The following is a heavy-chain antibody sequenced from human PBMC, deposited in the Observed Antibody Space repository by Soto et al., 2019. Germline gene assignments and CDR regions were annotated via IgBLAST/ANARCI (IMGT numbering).Heavy chain of an antibody. V-gene: IGHV4-34*01. J-gene: IGHJ3*02. CDR1: GGSFSGYY. Sequence: QVRLQQWGAGLLKPSETLSLTCAVYGGSFSGYYWTWIRQAPGKGLEWIGEINHTGSATYNPSLKSRVTISVDTSKNQFSLKLTSVTAADTATYYCARGASCSSTSCYRAYEIWGQGTMVTVSS. CDR3: ARGASCSSTSCYRAYEI. D-gene: IGHD2-2*01. CDR2: INHTGSA.